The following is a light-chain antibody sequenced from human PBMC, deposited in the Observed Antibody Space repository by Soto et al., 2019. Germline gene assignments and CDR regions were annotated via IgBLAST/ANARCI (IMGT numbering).Light chain of an antibody. CDR3: QQYYSFPSP. CDR1: QVISSY. Sequence: VIWMTQSPSLLSASTGDRVTITCRMSQVISSYLAWYQQKPGKAPELLIYAASTLQSGVPSRFSGSGSGKVFTLTISSRQSEDLATYYCQQYYSFPSPLGKGTKLEIK. J-gene: IGKJ2*01. V-gene: IGKV1D-8*01. CDR2: AAS.